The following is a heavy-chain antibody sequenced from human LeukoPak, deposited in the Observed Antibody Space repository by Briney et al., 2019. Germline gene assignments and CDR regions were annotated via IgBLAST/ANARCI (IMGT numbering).Heavy chain of an antibody. V-gene: IGHV4-30-4*08. Sequence: SETLSLTCTVSGGSVSSSSYYWGWIRQPPGKGLEWIGYIYYSGSTYYNPSLKSRVTISVDTSKNQFSLKLSSVTAADTAVYYCARGPYGDYHFDYWGQGTLVTVSS. J-gene: IGHJ4*02. D-gene: IGHD4-17*01. CDR3: ARGPYGDYHFDY. CDR2: IYYSGST. CDR1: GGSVSSSSYY.